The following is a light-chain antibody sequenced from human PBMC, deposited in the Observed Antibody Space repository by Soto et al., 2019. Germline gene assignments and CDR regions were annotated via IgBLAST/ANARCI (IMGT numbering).Light chain of an antibody. J-gene: IGLJ1*01. Sequence: QSVLTQPASVSGSPGQLITISCTGTSSDVGGYNYVSWYQQHPGKAPKLMIYEVSNRPSGVSNRFSGSKSGNTASLTISGLQAEDEADYYCSSYTSSSTPLVFGTGTKLTVL. V-gene: IGLV2-14*01. CDR1: SSDVGGYNY. CDR3: SSYTSSSTPLV. CDR2: EVS.